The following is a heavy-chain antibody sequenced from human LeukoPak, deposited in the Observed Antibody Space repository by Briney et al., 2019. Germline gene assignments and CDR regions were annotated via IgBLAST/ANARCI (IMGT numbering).Heavy chain of an antibody. Sequence: KPSETLSLTCAVYGGSFSGYYWSWIRQPPGKGLEWIGEINHSGSTNYNPSLKSRVTISVDTSKNQFSLKLSSVTAADTAVYYCARSTIFGVVNGREGDYYFDYWGQGTLVTVSS. CDR3: ARSTIFGVVNGREGDYYFDY. V-gene: IGHV4-34*01. CDR1: GGSFSGYY. CDR2: INHSGST. J-gene: IGHJ4*02. D-gene: IGHD3-3*01.